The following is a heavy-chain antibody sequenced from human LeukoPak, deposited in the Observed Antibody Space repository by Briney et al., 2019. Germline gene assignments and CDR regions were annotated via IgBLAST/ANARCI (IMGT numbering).Heavy chain of an antibody. CDR2: ISAYNGNT. CDR1: GGTFSSYA. V-gene: IGHV1-18*01. D-gene: IGHD2-2*01. Sequence: ASVKVSCKASGGTFSSYAISWVRQAPGQGLEWMGWISAYNGNTNYAQKLQGRVTMTTDTSTSTAYMELRSLRSDDTAVYYCATGSRLKGYDYWGQGTLVTVSS. CDR3: ATGSRLKGYDY. J-gene: IGHJ4*02.